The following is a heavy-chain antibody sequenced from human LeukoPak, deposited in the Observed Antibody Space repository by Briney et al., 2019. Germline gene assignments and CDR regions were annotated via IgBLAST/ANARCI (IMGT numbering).Heavy chain of an antibody. D-gene: IGHD6-13*01. V-gene: IGHV3-53*01. J-gene: IGHJ5*02. CDR2: MYSGGKT. CDR1: GFTFGDYA. CDR3: VREGYNNTWYRS. Sequence: GGSLRLSCTASGFTFGDYAMSWVRQAPGKGLEWVSVMYSGGKTYYADSVKGRFTISRDNSKNTLHLQMNSLRAEDTAVYYCVREGYNNTWYRSWGQGTLVTVSS.